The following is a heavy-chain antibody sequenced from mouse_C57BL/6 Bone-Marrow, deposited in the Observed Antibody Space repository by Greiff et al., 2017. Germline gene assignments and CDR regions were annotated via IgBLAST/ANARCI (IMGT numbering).Heavy chain of an antibody. CDR2: IYIGNGYT. Sequence: VQLQQSGAELVRPGSSVKMSCKTSGYTFTSYGINWVKQRPGQGLEWIGYIYIGNGYTEYNEKFKGKATLTSDTSPSTAYMQLSSLTSEDSAIYFCVGGDYYSNFPFDYWGQGTTLTVSS. V-gene: IGHV1-58*01. CDR3: VGGDYYSNFPFDY. J-gene: IGHJ2*01. D-gene: IGHD2-5*01. CDR1: GYTFTSYG.